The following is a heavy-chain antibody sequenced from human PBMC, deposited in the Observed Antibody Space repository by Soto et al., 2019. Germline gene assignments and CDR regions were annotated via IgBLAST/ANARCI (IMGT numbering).Heavy chain of an antibody. J-gene: IGHJ4*02. CDR3: ARGGGYCTPTSCAIDS. CDR2: VSLTGDRT. CDR1: RFDFSSYE. V-gene: IGHV3-23*01. Sequence: EVQLLESGGGLVQPGGSLRLSCVASRFDFSSYEMSWVRQAAGKGLEWVSRVSLTGDRTNYAGSVKGRFTVSRDNFKNALYLEMDSLGPDETAIYYCARGGGYCTPTSCAIDSWGRGTPVTVSS. D-gene: IGHD2-8*01.